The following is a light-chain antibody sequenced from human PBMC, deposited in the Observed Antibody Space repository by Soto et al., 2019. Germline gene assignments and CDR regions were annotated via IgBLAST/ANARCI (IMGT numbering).Light chain of an antibody. Sequence: DIVLTQSPLSLPVTPGEPASISCRSSQSLLHNNGYNYLDWYLRKPGQSPQPLIYLGSNRSSGVPDRFSGSGSGTDFTLTISRLEPEDFAVYYCQQYGSSSWTFGQGTKVDI. CDR3: QQYGSSSWT. V-gene: IGKV2-28*01. J-gene: IGKJ1*01. CDR1: QSLLHNNGYNY. CDR2: LGS.